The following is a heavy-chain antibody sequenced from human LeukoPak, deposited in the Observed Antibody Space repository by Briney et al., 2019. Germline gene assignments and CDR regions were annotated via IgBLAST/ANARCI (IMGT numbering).Heavy chain of an antibody. V-gene: IGHV3-48*02. Sequence: GGSLGLSCAASGFTVSSNYMSWVRQAPGEGLEWVSYISSSGTTIYFADSVKGRFTISRDNAKNSLYLQMNSLRDEDTAVYYCARAIYDSSGFSDYWGQGTLVTVSS. CDR1: GFTVSSNY. CDR2: ISSSGTTI. CDR3: ARAIYDSSGFSDY. J-gene: IGHJ4*02. D-gene: IGHD3-22*01.